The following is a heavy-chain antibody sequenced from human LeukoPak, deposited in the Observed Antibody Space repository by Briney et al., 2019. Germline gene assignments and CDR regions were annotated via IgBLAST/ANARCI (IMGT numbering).Heavy chain of an antibody. CDR2: ISSSSSYI. J-gene: IGHJ4*02. V-gene: IGHV3-21*01. CDR3: ARGGSSGWYVVY. CDR1: GFTFSSYS. D-gene: IGHD6-13*01. Sequence: GGSLRLSCAASGFTFSSYSMNWVRQAPGKGLEWVSSISSSSSYIYYADSVKGRFTISRDNAKNSLYLQMNSLRAEDTAVYYCARGGSSGWYVVYWGQGTLVTVSS.